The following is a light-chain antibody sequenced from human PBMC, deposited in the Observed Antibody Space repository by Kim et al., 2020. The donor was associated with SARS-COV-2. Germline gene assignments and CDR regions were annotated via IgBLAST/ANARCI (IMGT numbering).Light chain of an antibody. Sequence: APGKTARITCGGQNIGGQSVHWYQLKPGQAPVLAIFYDSDRPAGIPDRFSGSNSENTATLTINRVEAGDEADYYCQVWDSSTDRPVFGGGTQLTVL. V-gene: IGLV3-21*04. CDR2: YDS. CDR1: NIGGQS. CDR3: QVWDSSTDRPV. J-gene: IGLJ3*02.